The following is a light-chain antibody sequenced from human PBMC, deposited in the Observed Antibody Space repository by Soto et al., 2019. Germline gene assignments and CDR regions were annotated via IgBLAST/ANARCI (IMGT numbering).Light chain of an antibody. J-gene: IGLJ1*01. CDR3: CSYAGSLGV. V-gene: IGLV2-11*01. CDR1: SSDVGGYNY. CDR2: DVS. Sequence: QSALTQPRSVSGSPGQSVTISCTGTSSDVGGYNYVSWYQQHPGKAPKLMIYDVSKRPSGVPDRFSGSKSGNTASLTISGVQAEDEADYYCCSYAGSLGVFGTGTKLTVL.